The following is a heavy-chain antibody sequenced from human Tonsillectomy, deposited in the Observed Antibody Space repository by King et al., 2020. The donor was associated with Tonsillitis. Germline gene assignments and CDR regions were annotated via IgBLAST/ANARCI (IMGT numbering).Heavy chain of an antibody. CDR1: GFTFGDYA. V-gene: IGHV3-49*04. J-gene: IGHJ4*02. Sequence: VQLVESGGGLVQPGRSLRLSCTASGFTFGDYAMSWVRQAPGKGLEWVGFIRSKAYGGTTEYAASVKGRFTISRDDSKSIAYLQMNSLKTKDTAVYYCTRLEYYYDSSGYYYFDYWGQGTLVTVSS. CDR3: TRLEYYYDSSGYYYFDY. D-gene: IGHD3-22*01. CDR2: IRSKAYGGTT.